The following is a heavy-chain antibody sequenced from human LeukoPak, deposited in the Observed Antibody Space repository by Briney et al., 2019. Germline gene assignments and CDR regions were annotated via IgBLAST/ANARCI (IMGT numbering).Heavy chain of an antibody. D-gene: IGHD4-11*01. CDR1: GGSISNYY. J-gene: IGHJ4*02. Sequence: SETLSLTCTVSGGSISNYYWSWIRQPPGKRLEWIGYIYYSGSTNYNPSLKSRVTISLDTSKNQFSPKLSSVTATDTAVYYCARHDYSTHYFDSWGQGTLVTVSS. CDR3: ARHDYSTHYFDS. CDR2: IYYSGST. V-gene: IGHV4-59*01.